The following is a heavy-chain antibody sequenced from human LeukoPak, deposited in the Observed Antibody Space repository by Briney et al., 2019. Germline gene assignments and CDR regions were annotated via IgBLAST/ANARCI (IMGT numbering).Heavy chain of an antibody. J-gene: IGHJ4*02. CDR3: ARQAYYYDSSGYSTLFDY. V-gene: IGHV4-30-4*01. CDR1: GSSISSGDYY. D-gene: IGHD3-22*01. Sequence: SETLSLTCTVSGSSISSGDYYWSWIRQPPGKGLEWIGYIYYSGSTYYNPSLKSRVTISVDTSKNQFSLKLSSVTAADTAVYYCARQAYYYDSSGYSTLFDYWGQGTLVTVSS. CDR2: IYYSGST.